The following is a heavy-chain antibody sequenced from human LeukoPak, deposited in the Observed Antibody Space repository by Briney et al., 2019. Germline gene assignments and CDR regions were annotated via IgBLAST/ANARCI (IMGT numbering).Heavy chain of an antibody. D-gene: IGHD6-6*01. CDR2: INPNSGGT. CDR1: GYTFTGYY. J-gene: IGHJ6*02. CDR3: ALGATSIADDTLRLDV. Sequence: GASVKVSCKASGYTFTGYYMHWVRQAPGQGLEWMGWINPNSGGTNYAQKFRGRVIMTRDTSISTAYMELSRLRSDDTAVYYCALGATSIADDTLRLDVWGQGTTVTVSS. V-gene: IGHV1-2*02.